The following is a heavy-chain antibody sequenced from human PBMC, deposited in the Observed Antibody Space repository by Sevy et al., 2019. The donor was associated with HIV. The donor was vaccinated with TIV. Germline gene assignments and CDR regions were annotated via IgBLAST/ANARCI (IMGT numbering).Heavy chain of an antibody. D-gene: IGHD3-10*01. V-gene: IGHV1-2*06. CDR2: INPNSGGT. CDR1: GYTFTGYY. CDR3: ARVSVTMVRGVIISGSSDAFDI. Sequence: ASVKVSCKASGYTFTGYYMHWVRQAPGQGLEWMGRINPNSGGTNYAQKFQGRVTMTRDTSISTAYMELSRLRSDDTAVYYCARVSVTMVRGVIISGSSDAFDIRGQGTMVTVSS. J-gene: IGHJ3*02.